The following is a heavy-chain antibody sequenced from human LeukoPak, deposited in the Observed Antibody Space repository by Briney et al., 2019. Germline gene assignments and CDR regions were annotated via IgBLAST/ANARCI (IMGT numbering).Heavy chain of an antibody. CDR3: ARWVEDIVVVPTVPNYYYYYYMDV. J-gene: IGHJ6*03. Sequence: GASVKVSCKASGGTFSSYGISWVRQAPGQGLEWMGRIIPTLQIAIYAQKFQGRVTITADESTSTAYMELSSLRSEDTAVYYCARWVEDIVVVPTVPNYYYYYYMDVWGKGTSVTVSS. D-gene: IGHD2-2*01. V-gene: IGHV1-69*04. CDR1: GGTFSSYG. CDR2: IIPTLQIA.